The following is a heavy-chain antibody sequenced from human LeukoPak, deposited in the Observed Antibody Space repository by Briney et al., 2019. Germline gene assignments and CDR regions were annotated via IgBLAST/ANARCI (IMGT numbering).Heavy chain of an antibody. CDR3: ARDRGYGYGFFDY. V-gene: IGHV3-53*01. Sequence: AGGSLRLSCAASGFTVRSIYMTWVRQAPGEGLEWVSSFYSGGSSYCADSVKGRFIISRDSSTDTLYLQMNSLRVEDTAVYFCARDRGYGYGFFDYWGQGTLVTVSS. J-gene: IGHJ4*02. CDR2: FYSGGSS. D-gene: IGHD5-18*01. CDR1: GFTVRSIY.